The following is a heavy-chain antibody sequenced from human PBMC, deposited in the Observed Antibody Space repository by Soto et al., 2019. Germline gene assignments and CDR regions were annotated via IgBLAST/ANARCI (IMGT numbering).Heavy chain of an antibody. CDR1: GYTFTGYY. D-gene: IGHD3-10*01. CDR3: ARDRIPWFGELALDY. CDR2: INPNSGGT. V-gene: IGHV1-2*04. Sequence: ASVKVSCKASGYTFTGYYMRWVRQAPGQGLEWMGWINPNSGGTNYAQKFQGWVTMTRDTSISTAYMELSRLRSDDTAVYYCARDRIPWFGELALDYWGQGTLVTVSS. J-gene: IGHJ4*02.